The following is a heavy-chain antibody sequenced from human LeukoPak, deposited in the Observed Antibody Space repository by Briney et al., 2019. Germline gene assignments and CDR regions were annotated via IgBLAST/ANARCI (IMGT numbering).Heavy chain of an antibody. Sequence: GGSLRLSCAASGFSFSDAWMNWVRQAPGKGLECVAVISYDGNNEHYADSVKGRFTISRDNSKNTLYLQMNSLRAEDSAVYYCARDLSGGGLDYWGQGTLVTVSS. D-gene: IGHD3-16*01. CDR1: GFSFSDAW. V-gene: IGHV3-30-3*01. J-gene: IGHJ4*02. CDR2: ISYDGNNE. CDR3: ARDLSGGGLDY.